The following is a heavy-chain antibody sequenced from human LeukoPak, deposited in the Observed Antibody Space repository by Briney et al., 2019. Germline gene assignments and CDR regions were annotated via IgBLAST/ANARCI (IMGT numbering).Heavy chain of an antibody. CDR3: TIGLAGDWDAFDM. J-gene: IGHJ3*02. CDR1: GYTFTTCA. Sequence: ASVKVSCTTSGYTFTTCAVHWVRQAPGQRLEWMGWIHADSGNTKYSQKLQGRVAIARDTSASTIYMELTSLRIEDTAVYFCTIGLAGDWDAFDMWGLGTMVTVSS. D-gene: IGHD6-19*01. V-gene: IGHV1-3*01. CDR2: IHADSGNT.